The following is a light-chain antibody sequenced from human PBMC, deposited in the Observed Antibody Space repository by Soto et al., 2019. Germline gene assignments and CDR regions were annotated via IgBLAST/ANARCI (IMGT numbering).Light chain of an antibody. J-gene: IGKJ4*01. V-gene: IGKV1-27*01. CDR1: QGISNN. Sequence: DIQMTQSPSSLSASVGDRVTITCRASQGISNNLAWYQQKPGKVPKLLIYAASTLQSGVPSQLSGIGSETDFTLPISRLQPEDVGTYYSQKHNSAPHHTFGGATKVEIK. CDR2: AAS. CDR3: QKHNSAPHHT.